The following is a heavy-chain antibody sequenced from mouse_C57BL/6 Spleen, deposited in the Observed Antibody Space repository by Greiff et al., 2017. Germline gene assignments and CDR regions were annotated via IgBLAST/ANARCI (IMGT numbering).Heavy chain of an antibody. CDR1: GYTFTSYW. D-gene: IGHD2-3*01. J-gene: IGHJ2*01. Sequence: QVQLQQPGAELVMPGASVKLSCKASGYTFTSYWMHWVKQRPGQGLEWIGEIDPSDSYTNYNQKFKGKSTLTVDKSPSTAYMQLSSLTSEDSAVYYCARYDGYYLWGQGTTLTVSS. V-gene: IGHV1-69*01. CDR3: ARYDGYYL. CDR2: IDPSDSYT.